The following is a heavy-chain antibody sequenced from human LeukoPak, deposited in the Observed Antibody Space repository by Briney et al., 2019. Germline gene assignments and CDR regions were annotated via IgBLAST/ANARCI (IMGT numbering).Heavy chain of an antibody. J-gene: IGHJ6*04. V-gene: IGHV4-38-2*01. CDR3: ARASGSYGSGSYYYYGMDV. CDR2: IFHSGST. CDR1: GYSISSGYY. D-gene: IGHD3-10*01. Sequence: SETLSLTCAVSGYSISSGYYWGWIRQPPGKGLEWIGSIFHSGSTYYNPSLKSRVNMSVDTSKNQISLKLSSVTASDTAVYYCARASGSYGSGSYYYYGMDVWGKGTTVTVSS.